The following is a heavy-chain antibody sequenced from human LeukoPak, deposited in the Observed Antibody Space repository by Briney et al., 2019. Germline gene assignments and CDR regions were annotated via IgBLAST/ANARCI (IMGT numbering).Heavy chain of an antibody. CDR2: VHYSGST. D-gene: IGHD3-9*01. J-gene: IGHJ4*02. V-gene: IGHV4-59*08. CDR1: GVSICSSY. CDR3: ATGRSIRYFDY. Sequence: TLSLTCXVSGVSICSSYWNWVRQPPGKGLHWIRYVHYSGSTNYTPSLKTRVTISVDTSKSQFSLKLSSATAADTAVYFFATGRSIRYFDYWGQGTLLTVSS.